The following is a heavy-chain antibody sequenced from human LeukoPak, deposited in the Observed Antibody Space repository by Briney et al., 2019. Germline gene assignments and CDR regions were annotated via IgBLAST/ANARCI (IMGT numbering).Heavy chain of an antibody. Sequence: KPSETLSLTCTVSGGSISSSSYYWGWIRQPPGKGLEWIGEINHSGSTNYNPSLKSRVTISVDTSKNQFSLKLSSVTAADTAVYYCARSPFRRRGHAFDIWGQGTMVTVSS. CDR1: GGSISSSSYY. CDR3: ARSPFRRRGHAFDI. CDR2: INHSGST. D-gene: IGHD3-3*02. J-gene: IGHJ3*02. V-gene: IGHV4-39*07.